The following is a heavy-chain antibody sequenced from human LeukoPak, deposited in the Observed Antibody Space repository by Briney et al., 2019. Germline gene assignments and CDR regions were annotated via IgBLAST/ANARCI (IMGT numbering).Heavy chain of an antibody. J-gene: IGHJ4*02. CDR2: FDPEDGET. V-gene: IGHV1-24*01. Sequence: ASVKVSCKVSGYTLTELSMHWVRQAPGKGLEWMGGFDPEDGETIYAQKFQGRVTMTEDTSTDTAYMELSSLRSEDTAVYYCATTVLRYFAWLRGHFDYWGQGTLVTVSS. CDR3: ATTVLRYFAWLRGHFDY. D-gene: IGHD3-9*01. CDR1: GYTLTELS.